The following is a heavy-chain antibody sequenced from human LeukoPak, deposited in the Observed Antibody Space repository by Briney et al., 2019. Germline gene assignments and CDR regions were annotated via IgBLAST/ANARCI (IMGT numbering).Heavy chain of an antibody. J-gene: IGHJ4*02. V-gene: IGHV3-66*01. CDR3: ARGGPFTGTISTPRASDY. D-gene: IGHD1-7*01. CDR2: IYSGGSP. Sequence: GGSLRLSCAASGFTVTSTYMSWVRQAPGKGLEWVPVIYSGGSPYYADSVKGRFTISRDSSKNTVYLQMNSLRAEDTAVYHCARGGPFTGTISTPRASDYWGQGILVTVSS. CDR1: GFTVTSTY.